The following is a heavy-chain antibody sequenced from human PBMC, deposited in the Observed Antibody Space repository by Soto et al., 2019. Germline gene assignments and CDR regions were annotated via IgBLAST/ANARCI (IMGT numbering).Heavy chain of an antibody. CDR2: ISGSGGST. CDR1: GFTFSSYA. J-gene: IGHJ4*02. D-gene: IGHD5-18*01. Sequence: PGGSLRLSCAASGFTFSSYAMSWVRQAPGKGLEWVSAISGSGGSTYYADSVKGRFTISRDNSKNTLYLQMNSLRAEDTAVYYCAEGGVQLWSEAHWGQGTLVTVSS. CDR3: AEGGVQLWSEAH. V-gene: IGHV3-23*01.